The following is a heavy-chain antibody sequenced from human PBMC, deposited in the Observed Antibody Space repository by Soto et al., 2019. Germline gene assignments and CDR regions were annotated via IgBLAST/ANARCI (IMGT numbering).Heavy chain of an antibody. D-gene: IGHD3-3*01. CDR3: ALRVHRTSYGLVKTTAIYLAF. Sequence: QITLNESGPTQVKPRQTLTLTCTFSGFSLTTSGVGVRWIRKSPGKAPEWLALIYWDDDKRYSPSLKSRLTITKETFKNHEALTMADLEPADTATFCWALRVHRTSYGLVKTTAIYLAFRGQGTPVAASS. CDR1: GFSLTTSGVG. J-gene: IGHJ4*02. V-gene: IGHV2-5*02. CDR2: IYWDDDK.